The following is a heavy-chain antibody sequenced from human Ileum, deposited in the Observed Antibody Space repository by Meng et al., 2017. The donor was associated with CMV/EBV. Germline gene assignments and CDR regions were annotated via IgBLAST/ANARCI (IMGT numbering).Heavy chain of an antibody. V-gene: IGHV3-74*01. D-gene: IGHD1-1*01. CDR3: ARGTWNYFDL. J-gene: IGHJ2*01. CDR2: IINDGSAT. CDR1: GFTFRSSW. Sequence: SCAASGFTFRSSWMHWVRQEPGKGLVWVSRIINDGSATVYADSVKGRFTISRDNANNTLYLQMNSLRVEDTAVYYCARGTWNYFDLWGRGTLVTVSS.